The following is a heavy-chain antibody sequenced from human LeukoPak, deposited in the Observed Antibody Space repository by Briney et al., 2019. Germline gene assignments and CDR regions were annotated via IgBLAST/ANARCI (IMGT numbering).Heavy chain of an antibody. D-gene: IGHD3-22*01. V-gene: IGHV4-30-4*01. CDR3: AREDDSRSFDY. Sequence: SQTLSLTCTVSGGSVSSGDYFLSLIRQPPGKGLEWIGYIYYTGNTYYNPSLKSRVSMSVDTSKNQFSLKLRSVTAADTAAYYCAREDDSRSFDYWGQGTLVTVSS. CDR2: IYYTGNT. J-gene: IGHJ4*02. CDR1: GGSVSSGDYF.